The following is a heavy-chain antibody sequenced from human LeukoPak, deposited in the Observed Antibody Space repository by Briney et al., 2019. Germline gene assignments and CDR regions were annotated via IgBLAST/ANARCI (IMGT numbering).Heavy chain of an antibody. D-gene: IGHD4-17*01. CDR1: GFTFSSYA. CDR3: AKVLRGLAYYGDYRD. Sequence: GGSLRLSCAASGFTFSSYAMTWVRQAPGKGLEWVSGISDTGRSTYYADSVKGRFTISRSNSKSTPYLQMNSLRDEDTAVYYCAKVLRGLAYYGDYRDWGQGTLVTVSS. V-gene: IGHV3-23*01. J-gene: IGHJ4*02. CDR2: ISDTGRST.